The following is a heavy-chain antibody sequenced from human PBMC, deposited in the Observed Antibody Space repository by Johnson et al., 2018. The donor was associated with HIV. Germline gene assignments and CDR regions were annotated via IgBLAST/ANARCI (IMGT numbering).Heavy chain of an antibody. Sequence: QVLLVESGGGVVQPGGSLRLSCAASGFTFSNYDIHWVRQAPGKGLEWVAFIRYDGTNKHYADSVRGRFTISRDNSKNSLYLQMNSLRAEDTAVYYCARPLLLWFGETYDAFDIWGQGTMVTVSS. CDR3: ARPLLLWFGETYDAFDI. D-gene: IGHD3-10*01. J-gene: IGHJ3*02. CDR2: IRYDGTNK. V-gene: IGHV3-30*02. CDR1: GFTFSNYD.